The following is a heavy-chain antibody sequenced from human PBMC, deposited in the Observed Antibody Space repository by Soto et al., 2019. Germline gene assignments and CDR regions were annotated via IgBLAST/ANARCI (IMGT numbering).Heavy chain of an antibody. J-gene: IGHJ6*02. D-gene: IGHD4-17*01. CDR1: GYTLTELS. CDR2: FDPEDGET. Sequence: ASVKVSCKVSGYTLTELSMHWVRQAPGKGLEWMGGFDPEDGETIYAQKFQGRVTMTEDTSTDTAYMELSSLRSEDTAVYYCASIRAVTTNLQNYYYYGMDVWGQGTTVTVSS. V-gene: IGHV1-24*01. CDR3: ASIRAVTTNLQNYYYYGMDV.